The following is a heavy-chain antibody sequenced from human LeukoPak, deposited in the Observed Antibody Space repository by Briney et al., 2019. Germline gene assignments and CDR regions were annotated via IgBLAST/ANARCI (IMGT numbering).Heavy chain of an antibody. CDR3: ARDRGSAMYYFDY. CDR2: IIPIFGTA. J-gene: IGHJ4*02. CDR1: GGTFSSYA. V-gene: IGHV1-69*01. Sequence: SVKVSCKASGGTFSSYAISWVRQAPGQGLEWMGGIIPIFGTANYAQKFQGRVTITADESTSTAYMELSSLRSEDTAVYYCARDRGSAMYYFDYWGQGTLVTVSS. D-gene: IGHD5-18*01.